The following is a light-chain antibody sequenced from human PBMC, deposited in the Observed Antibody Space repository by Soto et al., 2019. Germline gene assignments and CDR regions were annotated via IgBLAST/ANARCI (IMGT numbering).Light chain of an antibody. CDR3: QQRSNWPPIT. CDR2: DAS. Sequence: EIVMTQSPATLSVSPGERATLSCSASQSVSSNLAWYQQTPGQAPRLLIYDASNRATGITARFSGSGSGTDFTLTISSLEPEDFAVYYCQQRSNWPPITFGQGTRLEIK. CDR1: QSVSSN. J-gene: IGKJ5*01. V-gene: IGKV3-11*01.